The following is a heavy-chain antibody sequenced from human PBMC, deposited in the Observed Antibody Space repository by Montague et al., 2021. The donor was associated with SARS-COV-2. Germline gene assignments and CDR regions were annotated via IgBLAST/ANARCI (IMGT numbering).Heavy chain of an antibody. CDR3: ATYYDILTGYYIDAFDI. CDR1: AGSISSHY. J-gene: IGHJ3*02. Sequence: SETLSLTCTVSAGSISSHYRSWIRQPPGKGLEWIGSIYYSGSTYYNPSLKSRVTISVDTSKNQFSLKLSSVTAADTAVYYCATYYDILTGYYIDAFDIWGQGTMVTVSS. D-gene: IGHD3-9*01. CDR2: IYYSGST. V-gene: IGHV4-59*05.